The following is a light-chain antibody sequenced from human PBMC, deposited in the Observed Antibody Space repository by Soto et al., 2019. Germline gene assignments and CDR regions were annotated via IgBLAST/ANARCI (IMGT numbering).Light chain of an antibody. CDR1: SSNIGSNN. Sequence: QSVLTQTPSASGTPGQRVNISCSGSSSNIGSNNVNWYQQLPGTAPKLLIYSNNQRPSGVPDQFSGSKSGTSASLAISGLQSEDEADYYCEAWDDSLNGVVFGGGTKLTVL. CDR3: EAWDDSLNGVV. J-gene: IGLJ2*01. CDR2: SNN. V-gene: IGLV1-44*01.